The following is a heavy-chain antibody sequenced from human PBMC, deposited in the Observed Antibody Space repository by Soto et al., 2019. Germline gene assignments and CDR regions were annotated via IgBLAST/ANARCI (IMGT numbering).Heavy chain of an antibody. CDR1: GYTLTELS. J-gene: IGHJ4*01. CDR2: FDPEDGET. D-gene: IGHD1-26*01. V-gene: IGHV1-24*01. Sequence: ASVKVSCKVSGYTLTELSMHWVRQAPGKGLEWMGGFDPEDGETIYAQKFQGRVTMTEDTSTDTAYMELSSLRSEDTAVYYCATWGRWELRFDYWGHGTLVTVSS. CDR3: ATWGRWELRFDY.